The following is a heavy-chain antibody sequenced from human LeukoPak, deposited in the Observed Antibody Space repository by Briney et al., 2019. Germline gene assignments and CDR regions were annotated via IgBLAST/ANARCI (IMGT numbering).Heavy chain of an antibody. V-gene: IGHV3-30*03. CDR2: ISSDGTNK. Sequence: PGRSLRLSCATSGFTFVNYGMHWVRQAPGKGLEWVAVISSDGTNKYYANSVKGRFTISRDNSKNTLSLQMNSLRAEDTAVYYCVKIDYDSSGYAYWGQGTLVTVSS. J-gene: IGHJ4*02. CDR1: GFTFVNYG. CDR3: VKIDYDSSGYAY. D-gene: IGHD3-22*01.